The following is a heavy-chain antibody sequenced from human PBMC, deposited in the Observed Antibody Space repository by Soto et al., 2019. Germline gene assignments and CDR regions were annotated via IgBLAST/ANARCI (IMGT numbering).Heavy chain of an antibody. CDR1: GGSVSSYY. CDR2: IYYSGST. Sequence: SETLSLTCTVSGGSVSSYYWSWIRQPPGKGLEWIGYIYYSGSTNYNPSLKSRVTISVDTSKNQFSLKLSSVTAADTAVYYCARAPSYCISTSCYGYYYGMDVRGQGTTVTVS. D-gene: IGHD2-2*01. V-gene: IGHV4-59*02. CDR3: ARAPSYCISTSCYGYYYGMDV. J-gene: IGHJ6*02.